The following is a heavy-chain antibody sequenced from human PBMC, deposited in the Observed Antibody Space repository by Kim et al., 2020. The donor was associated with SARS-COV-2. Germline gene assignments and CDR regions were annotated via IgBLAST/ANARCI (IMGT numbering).Heavy chain of an antibody. Sequence: GGSLRLSCAASGFTFSSYSMNWVRQAPGKGLEWVSSITTSSYIYYADSVKGRFTISRDNAKNSLYLQMNSLRAEDTAVYYCARDSYGDYYFDYWGQGTLV. J-gene: IGHJ4*02. CDR1: GFTFSSYS. CDR2: ITTSSYI. D-gene: IGHD4-17*01. CDR3: ARDSYGDYYFDY. V-gene: IGHV3-21*01.